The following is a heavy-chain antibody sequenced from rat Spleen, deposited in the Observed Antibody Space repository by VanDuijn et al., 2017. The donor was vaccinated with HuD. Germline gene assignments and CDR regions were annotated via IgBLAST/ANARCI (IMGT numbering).Heavy chain of an antibody. CDR3: ARSDGVHYYLPFAD. J-gene: IGHJ3*01. CDR2: INSAGRT. V-gene: IGHV3-3*01. Sequence: EVQLQESGPGLVKPSQSLSLTCSVTGYSITSNYRWNWIRKFPGNRLEWMGYINSAGRTHYNPSLKSRISITRDTSKNQFFLQLNSVTTEDTATYYCARSDGVHYYLPFADWGQGTLVTVSS. D-gene: IGHD1-12*02. CDR1: GYSITSNYR.